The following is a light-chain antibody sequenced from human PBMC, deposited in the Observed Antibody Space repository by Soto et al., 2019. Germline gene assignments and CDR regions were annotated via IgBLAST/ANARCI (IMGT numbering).Light chain of an antibody. CDR1: GSDVGFYDY. V-gene: IGLV2-11*01. Sequence: QSALTQPRSVSGSPGQSVTISCTGTGSDVGFYDYVSWYQHHPGKVPKVIIFNVSQRPSWVPDRFSASKSGNTASLTISGLQADDEADYYCCSFAGSYSRIFGAGTKVTVL. CDR2: NVS. CDR3: CSFAGSYSRI. J-gene: IGLJ2*01.